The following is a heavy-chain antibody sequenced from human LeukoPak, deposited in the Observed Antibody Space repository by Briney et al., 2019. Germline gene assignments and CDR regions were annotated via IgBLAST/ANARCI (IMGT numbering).Heavy chain of an antibody. Sequence: PGGSLRLSCVASGFTFSSYGMHCVRHAPGKGLDCVAFIRYEGRNKYYADSVKGRFTISRDNSKNSLYLQKNSLRAQNTSVYNCATQISHHYNERKKGQDAFDIWGQGTMVTVSS. CDR1: GFTFSSYG. CDR3: ATQISHHYNERKKGQDAFDI. V-gene: IGHV3-30*02. J-gene: IGHJ3*02. CDR2: IRYEGRNK. D-gene: IGHD3-22*01.